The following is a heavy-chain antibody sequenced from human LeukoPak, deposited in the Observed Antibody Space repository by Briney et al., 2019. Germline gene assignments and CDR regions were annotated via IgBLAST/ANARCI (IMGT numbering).Heavy chain of an antibody. CDR2: INSDGSST. CDR3: ARERKVSPWFDP. V-gene: IGHV3-74*01. D-gene: IGHD1-14*01. Sequence: GGSLRLSCAASGFTFSSYWMHWVRQAPGKGLVWVSRINSDGSSTSYADSVKGRFTISRDNAKNTLYLQMNSLGAEDTAVYYCARERKVSPWFDPWGQGTLVTVSS. J-gene: IGHJ5*02. CDR1: GFTFSSYW.